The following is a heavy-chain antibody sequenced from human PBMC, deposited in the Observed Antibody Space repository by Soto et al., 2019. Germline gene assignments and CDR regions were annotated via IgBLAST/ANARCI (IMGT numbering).Heavy chain of an antibody. D-gene: IGHD2-15*01. CDR1: GFTFSSYA. V-gene: IGHV3-23*01. Sequence: EVQLLESGGGLVQPGGSLRLSCAASGFTFSSYAMSWVRQAPGKGLEWVAAISGSGGSTYYADSVKGRFTISRDNSKNTLYMQMNSLRAEDTAVYYCAKAVAARDDIVVVVAAYFDYWGQGTLVTVSS. CDR3: AKAVAARDDIVVVVAAYFDY. CDR2: ISGSGGST. J-gene: IGHJ4*02.